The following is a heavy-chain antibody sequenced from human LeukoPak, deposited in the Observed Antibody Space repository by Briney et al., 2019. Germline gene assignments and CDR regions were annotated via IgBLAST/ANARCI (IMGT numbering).Heavy chain of an antibody. J-gene: IGHJ6*03. CDR1: GFTFSSYG. CDR2: IRYDGNNK. CDR3: AKGDSSSFPAYYYYYMDV. V-gene: IGHV3-30*02. D-gene: IGHD6-6*01. Sequence: GGSLRLSCAASGFTFSSYGVHWVRQAPGKGLEWVAFIRYDGNNKYYGDSVKGRFTISRDKSKNTLYLQMNSLRTEDTAVYYCAKGDSSSFPAYYYYYMDVWGKGTTVTVSS.